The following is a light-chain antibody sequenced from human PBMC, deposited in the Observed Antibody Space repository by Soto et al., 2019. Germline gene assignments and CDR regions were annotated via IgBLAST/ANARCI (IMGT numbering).Light chain of an antibody. CDR1: QSVTANY. CDR2: AAS. CDR3: LQYGIPLWT. V-gene: IGKV3-20*01. J-gene: IGKJ1*01. Sequence: EIALTQSPGTLSLSPGERATLSCRASQSVTANYLAWYQQKPGQAPRLLIYAASIGATGIPDRFSGSGSGTDFTLIISRLEPEDFAVYYCLQYGIPLWTFGQGTK.